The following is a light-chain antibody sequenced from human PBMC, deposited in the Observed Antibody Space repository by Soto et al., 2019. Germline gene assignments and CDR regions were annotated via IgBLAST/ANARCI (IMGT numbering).Light chain of an antibody. V-gene: IGLV2-14*01. CDR1: SSDVGGYNY. CDR2: GVS. Sequence: QSVLTQPASVSGSPGQSITISCTGTSSDVGGYNYVSWYQQHPGKAPKLMIYGVSYRPSGVSNRFSGSKSGTSASLAITGLQAEDEADYYCQSYDSSLNGYVFGTGTKVTVL. J-gene: IGLJ1*01. CDR3: QSYDSSLNGYV.